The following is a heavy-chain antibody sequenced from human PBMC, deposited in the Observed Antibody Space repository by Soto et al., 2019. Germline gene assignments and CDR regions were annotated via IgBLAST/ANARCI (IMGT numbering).Heavy chain of an antibody. CDR2: INPSGGST. V-gene: IGHV1-46*03. CDR1: GYTFTSNY. Sequence: GASVKVSCKASGYTFTSNYMHWVRQAPGQGLEWMGIINPSGGSTSYAQKFQGRVTMTRDTSTSTVYMELSSLRSEDTAVYYCARILGPNDAFDIWGQGTMVTVSS. D-gene: IGHD3-16*01. CDR3: ARILGPNDAFDI. J-gene: IGHJ3*02.